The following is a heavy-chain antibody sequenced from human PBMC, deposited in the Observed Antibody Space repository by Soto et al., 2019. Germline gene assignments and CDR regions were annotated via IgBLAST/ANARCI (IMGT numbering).Heavy chain of an antibody. D-gene: IGHD3-10*01. V-gene: IGHV1-46*01. Sequence: QVQLVQSGAEVKKPGASVTVSCKASGYTLTNYYIHWVRQDPGQGLEWMGMINPSGGRTSLTEKCKGRATMTRVTSTSSVYKGLSSLRWNGTAVYLRARVGFFGSVSYNVEVGGFMDVGGTGTTVTVSS. CDR3: ARVGFFGSVSYNVEVGGFMDV. CDR1: GYTLTNYY. J-gene: IGHJ6*03. CDR2: INPSGGRT.